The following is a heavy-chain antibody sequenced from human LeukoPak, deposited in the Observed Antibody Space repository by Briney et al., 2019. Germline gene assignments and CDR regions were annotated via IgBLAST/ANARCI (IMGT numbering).Heavy chain of an antibody. CDR2: IYHSGST. CDR1: GGSISSGSYS. Sequence: SETLSLTCAVSGGSISSGSYSWSWIRQPPGKGLEWIGYIYHSGSTYYNPSLKSRVTILVDRSKNQFSLKLSSVTAADTAVYYCARMMGYGSGYYFDYWGQGTLVTVSS. CDR3: ARMMGYGSGYYFDY. V-gene: IGHV4-30-2*01. J-gene: IGHJ4*02. D-gene: IGHD3-10*01.